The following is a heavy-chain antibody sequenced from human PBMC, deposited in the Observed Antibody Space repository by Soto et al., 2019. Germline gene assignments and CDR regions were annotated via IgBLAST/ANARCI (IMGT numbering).Heavy chain of an antibody. CDR2: ITGSGGST. J-gene: IGHJ6*02. V-gene: IGHV3-23*01. D-gene: IGHD6-13*01. Sequence: EVQLLESGGGLVQPGGSLRLSCAASGFTFSSYAMSWVRQAPGKGLEWVSGITGSGGSTYYADSVKGRFTISRDNSKNTPYLQMNSLRADDTAVYYCAKDRSSWSGYGMDVWGQGTTVTVSS. CDR3: AKDRSSWSGYGMDV. CDR1: GFTFSSYA.